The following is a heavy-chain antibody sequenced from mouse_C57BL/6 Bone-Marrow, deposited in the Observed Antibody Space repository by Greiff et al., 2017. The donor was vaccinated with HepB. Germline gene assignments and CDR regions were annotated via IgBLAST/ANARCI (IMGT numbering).Heavy chain of an antibody. J-gene: IGHJ3*01. CDR3: ARSHYYGSSSWFAY. D-gene: IGHD1-1*01. Sequence: LQESGPELVKPGASVKISCKASGYSFTDYNMNWVKQSNGKSLEWIGVINPNYGTTSYNQKFKGKATLTVDQSSSTAYMQLNSLTSEDSAVYYCARSHYYGSSSWFAYWGQGTLVTVSA. CDR2: INPNYGTT. CDR1: GYSFTDYN. V-gene: IGHV1-39*01.